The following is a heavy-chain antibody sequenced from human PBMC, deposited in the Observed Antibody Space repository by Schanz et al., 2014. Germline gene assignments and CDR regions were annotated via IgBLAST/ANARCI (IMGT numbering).Heavy chain of an antibody. D-gene: IGHD2-15*01. Sequence: VQLVESGGGLVKPGGSLRLSCAASGFTFSSYSMNWVRQAPGKGLEWVSSISSSSSYIYYADSVKGRFTISRDNSENTLYLQMNSLSADDTAVFYCAKGMGYCSGGTCYDYYYYGLDVWGQGTTVTVSS. J-gene: IGHJ6*02. CDR3: AKGMGYCSGGTCYDYYYYGLDV. V-gene: IGHV3-21*04. CDR2: ISSSSSYI. CDR1: GFTFSSYS.